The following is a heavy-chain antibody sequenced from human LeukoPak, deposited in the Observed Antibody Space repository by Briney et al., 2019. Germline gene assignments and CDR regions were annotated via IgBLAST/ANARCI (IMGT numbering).Heavy chain of an antibody. Sequence: GGSLRLSCAASGFTFSSYAMSWVRQATGKGLECVAAIYSGDSTYYPDSVKGRFSISRDNSKNTLYLQMGSLRAEDTAIYYCVGRPYYYYGMDVWGQGTTVTVSS. V-gene: IGHV3-23*05. J-gene: IGHJ6*02. CDR3: VGRPYYYYGMDV. CDR2: IYSGDST. CDR1: GFTFSSYA.